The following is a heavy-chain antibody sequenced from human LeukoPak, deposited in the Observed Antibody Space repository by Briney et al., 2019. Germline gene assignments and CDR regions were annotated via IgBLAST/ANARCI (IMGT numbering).Heavy chain of an antibody. CDR1: GFTFISYW. CDR2: ISQDGTES. J-gene: IGHJ5*02. Sequence: GGSLRLSCVASGFTFISYWMTWVRQAPGKGLEWVAQISQDGTESYSVDSVRGRFTISRDNAKNSVYLQMNSLRPEDTAVYYCARDSTGTVLDLWGQGTLVTVSS. V-gene: IGHV3-7*04. CDR3: ARDSTGTVLDL. D-gene: IGHD1-1*01.